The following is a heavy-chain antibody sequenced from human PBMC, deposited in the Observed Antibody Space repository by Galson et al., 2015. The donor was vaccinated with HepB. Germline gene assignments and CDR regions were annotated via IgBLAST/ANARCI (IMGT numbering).Heavy chain of an antibody. D-gene: IGHD5-24*01. J-gene: IGHJ6*02. V-gene: IGHV3-49*03. CDR2: ISTKGYGGAT. CDR3: VRWSDV. CDR1: GFTFTDYA. Sequence: SLRLSCAASGFTFTDYAVSWFRQTPGRGLEWVGFISTKGYGGATEYAASVKGRFTISRDDAKNIAYLQMNRLRIDDTAVYYCVRWSDVWGQGTTVTVSS.